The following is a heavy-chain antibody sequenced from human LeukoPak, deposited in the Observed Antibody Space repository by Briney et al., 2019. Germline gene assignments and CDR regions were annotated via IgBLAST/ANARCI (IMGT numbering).Heavy chain of an antibody. CDR1: GFTFSSYW. CDR3: ARDFVDTAMVTLAAGFDY. D-gene: IGHD5-18*01. V-gene: IGHV3-74*01. CDR2: INSDGSST. J-gene: IGHJ4*02. Sequence: GGSLRLSCAASGFTFSSYWMHWVRQAPGKGLVWVSRINSDGSSTSYADAVKGRFTISRDNAKNTLYLQMNSLRAEDTAVYYCARDFVDTAMVTLAAGFDYWGQGTLVTVSS.